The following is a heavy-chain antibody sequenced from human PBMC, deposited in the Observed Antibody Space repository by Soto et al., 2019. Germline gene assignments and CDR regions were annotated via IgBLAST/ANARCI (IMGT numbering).Heavy chain of an antibody. Sequence: SETLSLTCTVSGGSISSSSYYWGWIRQPPGKGLEWIGSIYYSGSTYYNPSLKSRVTISVDTSKNQFSLKLSSVTAADTAVYYCARRSTFGIAAAQGYYFDYWGQGTLVTVSS. D-gene: IGHD6-13*01. CDR2: IYYSGST. CDR1: GGSISSSSYY. J-gene: IGHJ4*02. V-gene: IGHV4-39*01. CDR3: ARRSTFGIAAAQGYYFDY.